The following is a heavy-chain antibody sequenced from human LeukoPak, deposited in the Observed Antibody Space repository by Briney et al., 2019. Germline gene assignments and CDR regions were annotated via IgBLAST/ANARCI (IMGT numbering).Heavy chain of an antibody. J-gene: IGHJ6*02. Sequence: SGGSLRLSCEASGFTFNMYSMAWVRQTPWKGLEWVSGISGSGGSTHYRDSVKGRFTISRDNAKNSLYLQMNSLRAEDTAVYYCARDKVGELFYCYYYGMDVWGQGTTVTVSS. CDR1: GFTFNMYS. V-gene: IGHV3-21*01. D-gene: IGHD3-10*01. CDR3: ARDKVGELFYCYYYGMDV. CDR2: ISGSGGST.